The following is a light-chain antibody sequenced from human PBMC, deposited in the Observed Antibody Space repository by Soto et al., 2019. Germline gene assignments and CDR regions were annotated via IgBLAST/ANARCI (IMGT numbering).Light chain of an antibody. CDR1: KLGDKY. J-gene: IGLJ2*01. CDR2: QDS. Sequence: SYELTQPPPVSVSPGQTASITCSGDKLGDKYACWYQQKPCQSPVLVIYQDSKRTSGIPERFSGSNSGNTATLTISGTQAMDEADYCCQAWASSTGVVFAGGTTVTV. CDR3: QAWASSTGVV. V-gene: IGLV3-1*01.